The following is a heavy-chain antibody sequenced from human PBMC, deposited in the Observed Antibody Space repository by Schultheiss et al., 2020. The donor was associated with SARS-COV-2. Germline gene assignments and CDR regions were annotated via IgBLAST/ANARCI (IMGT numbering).Heavy chain of an antibody. D-gene: IGHD2-2*01. CDR1: GFTFSSYG. V-gene: IGHV3-15*07. CDR2: IKSKTDGGTT. Sequence: GGSLRLSCAASGFTFSSYGMHWVRQAPGKGLEWVGRIKSKTDGGTTDYAAPVKGRFTISRDDSKNTLYLQMNSLKTEDTAVYYCTTGYCSSTSCSYYYYYYYMDVWGKGTTVTVSS. J-gene: IGHJ6*03. CDR3: TTGYCSSTSCSYYYYYYYMDV.